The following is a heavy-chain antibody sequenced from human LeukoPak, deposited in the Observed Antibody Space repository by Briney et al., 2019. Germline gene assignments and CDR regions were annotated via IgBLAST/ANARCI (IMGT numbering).Heavy chain of an antibody. Sequence: PSEALSLTCAVYGGSFSGYYWGWIRQPPGKGLEWIGEINHSGSTNYNPSLKSRVTISVDTSKNQFSLKLSSVTAADTAVYYCARGTYYYDSSGYYLDYWGQGTLVTVSS. CDR3: ARGTYYYDSSGYYLDY. CDR1: GGSFSGYY. CDR2: INHSGST. D-gene: IGHD3-22*01. V-gene: IGHV4-34*01. J-gene: IGHJ4*02.